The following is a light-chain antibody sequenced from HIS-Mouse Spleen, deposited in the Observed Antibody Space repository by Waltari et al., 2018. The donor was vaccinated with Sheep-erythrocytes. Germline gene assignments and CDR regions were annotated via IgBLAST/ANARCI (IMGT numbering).Light chain of an antibody. CDR1: QSVRSCY. Sequence: EIVLTQSPGTLSLSPGERATLSCRASQSVRSCYLAWYQQKPGQAPKLLIYGASSRAPGIPDRFSGSESGTDFTLTISRLEPGDFAVYYCQQYGSSPRTFGQGTKVEIK. J-gene: IGKJ1*01. V-gene: IGKV3-20*01. CDR2: GAS. CDR3: QQYGSSPRT.